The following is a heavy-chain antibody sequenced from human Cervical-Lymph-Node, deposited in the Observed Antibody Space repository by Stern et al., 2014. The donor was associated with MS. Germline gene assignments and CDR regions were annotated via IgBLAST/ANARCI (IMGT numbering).Heavy chain of an antibody. CDR1: GFTVSDNY. V-gene: IGHV3-53*01. CDR3: ARLALGD. Sequence: VQLVESGGGLIQPGGSLRLSCAASGFTVSDNYMSWVRQAPGKGLEWVSVIYSGGATDYAGSVKGRFTISRDSSANTVDLQMNTLRAEDTAVYYCARLALGDWGQGTLVSVSS. CDR2: IYSGGAT. J-gene: IGHJ4*02.